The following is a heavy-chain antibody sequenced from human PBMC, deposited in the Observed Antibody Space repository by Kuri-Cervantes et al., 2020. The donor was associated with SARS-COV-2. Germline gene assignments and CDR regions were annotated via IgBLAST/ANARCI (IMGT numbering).Heavy chain of an antibody. D-gene: IGHD3-3*01. J-gene: IGHJ4*02. V-gene: IGHV4-34*01. Sequence: SETLSLTCAFYGEPFSGYYWTWIRQSPGKGLEWIGSIYYSGSTYYNPSLKSRVTISVDTSKNQFSLKLSSVTAADTAVYYCAKARLHYDFWSGLDYWGQGTLVTVSS. CDR2: IYYSGST. CDR3: AKARLHYDFWSGLDY. CDR1: GEPFSGYY.